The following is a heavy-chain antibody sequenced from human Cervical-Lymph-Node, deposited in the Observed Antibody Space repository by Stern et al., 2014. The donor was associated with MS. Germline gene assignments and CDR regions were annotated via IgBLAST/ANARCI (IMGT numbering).Heavy chain of an antibody. V-gene: IGHV1-69*06. Sequence: QEQLVQSGAEVKKPGSSVNVSCKASGGTFTSFSINWVRQVPGQSLEWMGGIIPIFDTPNLAQKFQGRVTITVDSSTSTVYMALNSLRSDDTAVYYCVLPSKVTTAAFDVWGRGTMVTVSS. CDR3: VLPSKVTTAAFDV. J-gene: IGHJ3*01. D-gene: IGHD4-17*01. CDR2: IIPIFDTP. CDR1: GGTFTSFS.